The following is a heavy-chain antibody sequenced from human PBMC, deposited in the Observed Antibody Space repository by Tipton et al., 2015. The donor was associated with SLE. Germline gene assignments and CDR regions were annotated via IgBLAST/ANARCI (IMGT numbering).Heavy chain of an antibody. V-gene: IGHV4-34*01. CDR3: ARHPDYWYFDL. CDR1: GGSFSGYY. Sequence: TLSLTCAVYGGSFSGYYWSWIRQPPGKGLEWIGEINHSGSTNYNPSLKSRVTISVDTSKNQFSLKLSSVTAADTAVYYCARHPDYWYFDLWGRGTLVTVSS. J-gene: IGHJ2*01. CDR2: INHSGST.